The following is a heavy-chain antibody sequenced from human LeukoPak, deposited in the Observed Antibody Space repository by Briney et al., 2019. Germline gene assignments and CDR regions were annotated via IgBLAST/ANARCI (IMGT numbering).Heavy chain of an antibody. Sequence: GGSLRLSCAASGFTFSSYSMMWVRQAPGKGLVWVSRINSDGSSTSYADSVKGRFTISRDNAKNTLYLQMNSLRAEDTAVYYCARDYGDYWYYFDYWGQGTLVTVSS. D-gene: IGHD4-17*01. V-gene: IGHV3-74*01. CDR2: INSDGSST. CDR1: GFTFSSYS. CDR3: ARDYGDYWYYFDY. J-gene: IGHJ4*02.